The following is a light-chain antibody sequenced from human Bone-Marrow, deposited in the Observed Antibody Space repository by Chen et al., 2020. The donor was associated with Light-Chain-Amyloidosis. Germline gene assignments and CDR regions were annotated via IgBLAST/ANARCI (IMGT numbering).Light chain of an antibody. Sequence: QSALTQPASVSGSPGQSITISCTGTRSDVGGDNHVSWYQQHPDKAPKLMIYEVTNRPSWVADRFSGSRSANAASLAISGLQTEDGADYCCSSYTMTNTLVFGGGSRVTVL. CDR2: EVT. CDR3: SSYTMTNTLV. V-gene: IGLV2-14*01. CDR1: RSDVGGDNH. J-gene: IGLJ1*01.